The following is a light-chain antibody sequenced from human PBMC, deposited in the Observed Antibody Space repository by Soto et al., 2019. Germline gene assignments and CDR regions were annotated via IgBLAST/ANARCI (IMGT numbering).Light chain of an antibody. CDR3: LSKKGTISYV. Sequence: QSALTQPASVSGSPGQSIAISCTGTTSDVGGYNYVSWYQQHPGKVPKLLIHEVSNRPSGVSNRFSGSKSGNTASLTISGLQAEDEADYYCLSKKGTISYVFGTGTKVTVL. CDR2: EVS. J-gene: IGLJ1*01. V-gene: IGLV2-14*01. CDR1: TSDVGGYNY.